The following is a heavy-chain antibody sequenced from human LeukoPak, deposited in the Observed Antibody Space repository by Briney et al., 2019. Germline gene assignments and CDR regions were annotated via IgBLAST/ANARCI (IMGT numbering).Heavy chain of an antibody. CDR2: ISYDGSNK. D-gene: IGHD4-17*01. V-gene: IGHV3-30*18. CDR3: AKDSFYGDYDPDYYYYYGMDV. CDR1: GVTFSSYG. Sequence: PGRSLRLSCAASGVTFSSYGMHWVRQAPGKGLEWVAVISYDGSNKYYADSVKRRFTISRDNSKNTLYLQMNSLRAEDTAVYYCAKDSFYGDYDPDYYYYYGMDVWGQGTTVTVSS. J-gene: IGHJ6*02.